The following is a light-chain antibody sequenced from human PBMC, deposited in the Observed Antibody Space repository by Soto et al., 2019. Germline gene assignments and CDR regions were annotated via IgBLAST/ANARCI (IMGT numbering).Light chain of an antibody. CDR1: QSISSW. CDR3: QQYNTQGFT. V-gene: IGKV1-5*01. CDR2: DAS. Sequence: DIEMPQSPSTMSASVGDRVTITCRASQSISSWLAWYQQKPGKAPKLLIYDASSLESGVPSRFSGSGSGTEFTLTISSLQPDDFATYYCQQYNTQGFTFGTGTKVDIK. J-gene: IGKJ3*01.